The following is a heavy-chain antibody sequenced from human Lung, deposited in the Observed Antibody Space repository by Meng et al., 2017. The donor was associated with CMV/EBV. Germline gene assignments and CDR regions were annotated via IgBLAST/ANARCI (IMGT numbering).Heavy chain of an antibody. D-gene: IGHD3-16*01. V-gene: IGHV1-18*01. J-gene: IGHJ4*02. CDR1: GYTFTDYA. CDR2: ISAYNGHT. CDR3: ARDSPYSYYYDTDF. Sequence: SGYTFTDYAISWVRLAPGQWLEWMGWISAYNGHTNYPQHLQGRVNMTTETSTSTAYMELTSLTSDDTAVYYCARDSPYSYYYDTDFWGQGTLVTVSS.